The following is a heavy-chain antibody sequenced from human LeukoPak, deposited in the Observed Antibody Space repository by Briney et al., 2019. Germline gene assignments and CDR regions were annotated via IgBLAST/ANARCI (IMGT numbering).Heavy chain of an antibody. Sequence: GESLKNSCKGSGFRFTSDWIGWVRQMPGKGLEWMGIIYPDDSDTRYSPSFQGQVTISADKSINTTYLQWSSLKASDTAMYYCARHGKYFTGSHYFDYWGQGTLVTVSS. D-gene: IGHD2-8*02. CDR1: GFRFTSDW. J-gene: IGHJ4*02. CDR3: ARHGKYFTGSHYFDY. CDR2: IYPDDSDT. V-gene: IGHV5-51*01.